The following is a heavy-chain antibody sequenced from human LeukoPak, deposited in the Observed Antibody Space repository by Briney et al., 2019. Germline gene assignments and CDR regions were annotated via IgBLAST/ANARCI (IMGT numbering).Heavy chain of an antibody. Sequence: PGRSLRLSCAASGFTFSNYGMHWVRQAPGKGLEWVAVISYDGSNKYYADSVKGRFTISRDNSKNTLYLQMNSLRAEDTAVYYCKVAAIDFDYWGQGTLVTVSS. D-gene: IGHD2-15*01. CDR1: GFTFSNYG. J-gene: IGHJ4*02. CDR2: ISYDGSNK. V-gene: IGHV3-30*03. CDR3: KVAAIDFDY.